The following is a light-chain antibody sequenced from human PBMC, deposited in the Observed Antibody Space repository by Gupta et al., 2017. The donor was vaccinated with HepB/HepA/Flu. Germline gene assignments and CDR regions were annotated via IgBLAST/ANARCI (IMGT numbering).Light chain of an antibody. CDR3: QQYYSYPWT. Sequence: AIRMTQSPSSFSASTGDRVTITCRASQGISSYLAWYQQKPGKAHKLLIYAASTLQSGFPSRFSGSGSGKDFTLTISCLQSEDFATYYCQQYYSYPWTFGQGTKVEIK. V-gene: IGKV1-8*01. CDR1: QGISSY. J-gene: IGKJ1*01. CDR2: AAS.